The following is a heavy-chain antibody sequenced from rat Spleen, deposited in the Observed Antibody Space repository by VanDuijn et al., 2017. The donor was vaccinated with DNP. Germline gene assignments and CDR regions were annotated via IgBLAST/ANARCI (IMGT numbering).Heavy chain of an antibody. CDR1: GFTFSDFY. CDR3: ARHVLPLRVWDY. D-gene: IGHD1-4*01. CDR2: IRFDGATT. J-gene: IGHJ2*01. Sequence: EVQLVESGGGLVQPGRSLKLSCAASGFTFSDFYMAWVRQAPTKGLEWVAYIRFDGATTYYGDSVKGRFTISRDNAKNTLYLQMNSLRSEDTATYYCARHVLPLRVWDYWGQGVMVTVSS. V-gene: IGHV5-22*01.